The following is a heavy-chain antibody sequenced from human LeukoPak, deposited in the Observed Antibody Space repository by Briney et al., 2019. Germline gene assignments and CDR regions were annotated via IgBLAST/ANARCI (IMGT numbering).Heavy chain of an antibody. D-gene: IGHD1-26*01. Sequence: SETLSLTCTVSGDSVTNDDYFWGWTRQPPGEGLEWIGYIYYTAGTYYNPSLRSRLIMSIDVSRNQFSLQLNSVTAADTAVYSCGRGMRYSGSYVVEFWGLGTLVTVFS. J-gene: IGHJ4*02. CDR1: GDSVTNDDYF. V-gene: IGHV4-30-4*01. CDR2: IYYTAGT. CDR3: GRGMRYSGSYVVEF.